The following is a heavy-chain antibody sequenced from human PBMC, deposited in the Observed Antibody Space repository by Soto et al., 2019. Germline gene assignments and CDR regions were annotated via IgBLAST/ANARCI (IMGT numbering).Heavy chain of an antibody. J-gene: IGHJ6*04. CDR1: GGTFRTAA. CDR3: ARDNDRPQLGGNYCYILDV. V-gene: IGHV1-69*12. D-gene: IGHD2-8*01. CDR2: IMPVFRTP. Sequence: QVQLEQSGAEVKKPGSSVKVSCKASGGTFRTAAISWVRQAPGQGPEWMGGIMPVFRTPDYAQKFQGRVTITADESTNTAYMELSGLRSDDTAVYYCARDNDRPQLGGNYCYILDVWGEGSTITVSS.